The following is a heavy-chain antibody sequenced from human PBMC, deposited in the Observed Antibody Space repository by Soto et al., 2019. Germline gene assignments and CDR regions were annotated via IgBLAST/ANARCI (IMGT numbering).Heavy chain of an antibody. CDR2: ISSTSSNI. D-gene: IGHD5-12*01. J-gene: IGHJ4*02. Sequence: EVQLVESGGGLVQPGGSLRLSCAASGFTFSSYSMNWVRQAPGKGLEWVSYISSTSSNIYYADSVKGRFTISRDNAKNSLYLQMNGLRDGDTAVFYCVRVTGYNPPRFDYWGQGTLVTVSS. V-gene: IGHV3-48*02. CDR1: GFTFSSYS. CDR3: VRVTGYNPPRFDY.